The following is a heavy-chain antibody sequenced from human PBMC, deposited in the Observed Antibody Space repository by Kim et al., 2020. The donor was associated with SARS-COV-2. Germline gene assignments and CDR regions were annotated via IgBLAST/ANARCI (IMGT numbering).Heavy chain of an antibody. CDR3: ARGIAVAGAIYGMDV. D-gene: IGHD6-19*01. CDR1: GGTFSSYA. V-gene: IGHV1-69*04. CDR2: IIPILGIA. Sequence: SVKVSCKASGGTFSSYAISWVRQAPGQGLEWMGRIIPILGIANYAQKFQGRVTITADKSTSTAYMELSSLRSEDTAVYYCARGIAVAGAIYGMDVWGQGTTVTVYS. J-gene: IGHJ6*02.